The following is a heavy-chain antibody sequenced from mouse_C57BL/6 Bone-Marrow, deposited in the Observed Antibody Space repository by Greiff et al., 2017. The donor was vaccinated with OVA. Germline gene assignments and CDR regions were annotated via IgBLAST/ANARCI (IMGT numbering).Heavy chain of an antibody. CDR2: ISYSGGN. CDR1: GYSITSDY. D-gene: IGHD2-4*01. Sequence: EVKLMESGPGLAKPSQTLSLTCSVTGYSITSDYWNWIRQFPGNKLEYMGYISYSGGNYYNPSLKSRISSTPDKTKKQYYLQLNSVTTEDTATYYCARSYDYDDYFDYWGQGTTLTVSS. J-gene: IGHJ2*01. V-gene: IGHV3-8*01. CDR3: ARSYDYDDYFDY.